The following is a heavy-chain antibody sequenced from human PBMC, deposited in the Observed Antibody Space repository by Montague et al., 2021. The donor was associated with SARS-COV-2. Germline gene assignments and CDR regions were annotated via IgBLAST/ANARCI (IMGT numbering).Heavy chain of an antibody. V-gene: IGHV4-59*01. CDR3: ARGTGYDYYFDC. J-gene: IGHJ4*02. Sequence: SETLSLTCSVSGGSITDYYWNWIRHPPGKGLLWFGYIYYNTRNTNYNPSLQSRVTISLDTSKNQFSLNLRSVTAADTALYFCARGTGYDYYFDCWGLGTLVTVSS. D-gene: IGHD5-12*01. CDR1: GGSITDYY. CDR2: IYYNTRNT.